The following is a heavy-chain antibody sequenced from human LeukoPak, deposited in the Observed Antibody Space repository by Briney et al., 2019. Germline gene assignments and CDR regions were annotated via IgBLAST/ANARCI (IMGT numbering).Heavy chain of an antibody. Sequence: GASVKVSCKVSGYTLTELSMHWVRQAPGKGLEWMGGFDPEDGETIYAQKFQGRVTMTEDTSTDTAYMELSSLRSEDTAVYYCARDPASYWNEQDFDYWGQGTLVTVSS. CDR3: ARDPASYWNEQDFDY. J-gene: IGHJ4*02. V-gene: IGHV1-24*01. CDR1: GYTLTELS. CDR2: FDPEDGET. D-gene: IGHD1-1*01.